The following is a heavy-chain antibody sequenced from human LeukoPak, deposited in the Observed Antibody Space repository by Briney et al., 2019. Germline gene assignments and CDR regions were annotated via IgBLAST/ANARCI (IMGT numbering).Heavy chain of an antibody. J-gene: IGHJ4*02. Sequence: GGSLRLSCTASGFTFSGYGMHWVRQAPGKGLEWVSAISGSGGSTYYADSVKGRFTISRDNSKNTLYLQMNSLRAEDTAVYYCAKVLPTIFGYFDYWGQGTLVTVSS. D-gene: IGHD3-3*01. CDR3: AKVLPTIFGYFDY. CDR2: ISGSGGST. CDR1: GFTFSGYG. V-gene: IGHV3-23*01.